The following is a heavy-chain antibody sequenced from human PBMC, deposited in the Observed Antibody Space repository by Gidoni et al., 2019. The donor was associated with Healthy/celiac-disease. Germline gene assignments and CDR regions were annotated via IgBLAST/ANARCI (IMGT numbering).Heavy chain of an antibody. CDR2: ISGSGGST. CDR3: AIGAYCSGGSCWEDAFDI. D-gene: IGHD2-15*01. CDR1: GFTFSSYA. V-gene: IGHV3-23*01. Sequence: EVQLLESGGGLVQPGGSLRLSCAASGFTFSSYAMSWVRQAPGTGLEWVSAISGSGGSTYYADSVKGRFTISRDNSKNTLYLQMNSLRAEDTAVYYCAIGAYCSGGSCWEDAFDIWGQGTMVTVSS. J-gene: IGHJ3*02.